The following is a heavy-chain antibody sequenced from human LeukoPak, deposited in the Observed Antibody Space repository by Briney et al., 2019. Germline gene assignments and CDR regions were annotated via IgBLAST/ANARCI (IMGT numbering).Heavy chain of an antibody. Sequence: GRSLRLSCAASGFTFSSYGMHWVRQAPGKGLEWAAVISYDGSNKYYADSVKGRFTISRDNSKNTLYLQMNSLRAEDTAVYYCAKEFQGIAVAGDFDYWGQGTLVTASS. J-gene: IGHJ4*02. CDR1: GFTFSSYG. D-gene: IGHD6-19*01. CDR3: AKEFQGIAVAGDFDY. V-gene: IGHV3-30*18. CDR2: ISYDGSNK.